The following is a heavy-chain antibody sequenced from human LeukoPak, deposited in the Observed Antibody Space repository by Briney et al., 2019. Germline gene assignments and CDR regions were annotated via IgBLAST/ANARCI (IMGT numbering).Heavy chain of an antibody. CDR2: IYTSGST. CDR3: ARDRARYSGSYYLFDY. Sequence: SETLSLTCTVSGGSISSYYWSWIRQPAGKGLEWIGRIYTSGSTNYNPSLKSRVTMSVDTPKNRFSLKLSSVTAADTAVYYCARDRARYSGSYYLFDYWGQGTLVTVSS. J-gene: IGHJ4*02. D-gene: IGHD1-26*01. V-gene: IGHV4-4*07. CDR1: GGSISSYY.